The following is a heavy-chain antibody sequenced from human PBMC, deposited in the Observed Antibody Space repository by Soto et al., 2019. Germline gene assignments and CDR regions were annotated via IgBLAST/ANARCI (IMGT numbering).Heavy chain of an antibody. J-gene: IGHJ6*03. CDR2: MNPNSGST. CDR3: ARVDFWSGYYPEGYYYYMDV. Sequence: ASVTGACWACGYTFPSYDINWGRQASGQGLEWMGWMNPNSGSTGYARKFQGRVTMTRNTSISKAYMELSSLRSEATAVYYCARVDFWSGYYPEGYYYYMDVWGKGTTVTVSS. CDR1: GYTFPSYD. D-gene: IGHD3-3*01. V-gene: IGHV1-8*01.